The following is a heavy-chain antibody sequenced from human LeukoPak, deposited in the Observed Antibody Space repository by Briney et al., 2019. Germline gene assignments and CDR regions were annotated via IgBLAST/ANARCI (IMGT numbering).Heavy chain of an antibody. D-gene: IGHD3-22*01. J-gene: IGHJ4*02. CDR3: AREGVVYYYDSSGLIGY. CDR2: ISSSSSYI. V-gene: IGHV3-21*01. Sequence: GGSLRLSCAASGFTFSSYSMNWVRQAPGKGLEWVSSISSSSSYIYYAYSVTVRFTISRDNAKNSLYLQMNSLRAGDTAVYYCAREGVVYYYDSSGLIGYWGQGTLVTVSS. CDR1: GFTFSSYS.